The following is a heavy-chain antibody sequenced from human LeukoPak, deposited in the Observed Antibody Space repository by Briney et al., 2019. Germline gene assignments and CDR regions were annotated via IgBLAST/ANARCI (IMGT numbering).Heavy chain of an antibody. CDR3: ARGILRWLQSYNWFDP. CDR1: GYTFTSYD. J-gene: IGHJ5*02. V-gene: IGHV1-8*01. CDR2: MNPNSGNT. Sequence: ASVKVSREPSGYTFTSYDIKWVPEAGGHGLEWMGWMNPNSGNTGYAQKSQGRVSMIRNTSISTAHMELSSLRSEDTAVYYRARGILRWLQSYNWFDPWGERTRVTVSS. D-gene: IGHD5-24*01.